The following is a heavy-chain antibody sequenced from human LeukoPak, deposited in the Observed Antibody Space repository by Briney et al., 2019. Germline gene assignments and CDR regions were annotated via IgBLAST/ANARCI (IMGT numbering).Heavy chain of an antibody. CDR3: ARSSGTYHFDY. CDR1: GFTFSSYS. D-gene: IGHD1-26*01. CDR2: ISSSGTTI. V-gene: IGHV3-48*04. J-gene: IGHJ4*02. Sequence: GGSLRLSCAASGFTFSSYSMNWVRQAPGKGLEWVSYISSSGTTIYYADSVKGRFTISRDNAKNSLFLQVNSLRAEDTAVYYCARSSGTYHFDYWGQGTLVTVSS.